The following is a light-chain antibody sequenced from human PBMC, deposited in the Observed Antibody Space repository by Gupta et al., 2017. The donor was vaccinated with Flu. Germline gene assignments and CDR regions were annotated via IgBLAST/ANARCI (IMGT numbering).Light chain of an antibody. CDR2: WAS. J-gene: IGKJ2*01. CDR1: QSVLYSSNNKNY. V-gene: IGKV4-1*01. Sequence: LGERATINCKSSQSVLYSSNNKNYLAWYQQKPGQPPKLLIYWASTRESGVPDRFSGSGSGTDFTLTISSLQAEDVAVYYCQQYYSTPHTFG. CDR3: QQYYSTPHT.